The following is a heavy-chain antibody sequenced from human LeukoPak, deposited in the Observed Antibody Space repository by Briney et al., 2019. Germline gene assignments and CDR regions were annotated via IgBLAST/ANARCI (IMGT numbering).Heavy chain of an antibody. J-gene: IGHJ4*02. CDR2: ISSSGSTI. Sequence: GGSLRLSCAASGFTFSSYEMNWVRQAPGKGLEWVSYISSSGSTIYYADSVKGRFTISRDNAKNTLYLQMNSLRAEDTAVYYCATPRGSGSYLAFDYWGQGTLVTVSS. V-gene: IGHV3-48*03. D-gene: IGHD1-26*01. CDR3: ATPRGSGSYLAFDY. CDR1: GFTFSSYE.